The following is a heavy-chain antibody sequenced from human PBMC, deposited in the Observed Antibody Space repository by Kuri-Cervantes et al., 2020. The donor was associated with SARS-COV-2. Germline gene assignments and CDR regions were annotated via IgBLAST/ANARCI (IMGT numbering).Heavy chain of an antibody. CDR2: NYYSGST. Sequence: SETLSLTCTVSGGSISSSSYYWGWIRQPPGKGLEWIGSNYYSGSTYYNPSLKSRVTISVDTSKNQFSLKLSSVTAADTAVYYRARVRYSSSWYGTRFWFDPWGQGTLVTVSS. J-gene: IGHJ5*02. V-gene: IGHV4-39*07. D-gene: IGHD6-13*01. CDR1: GGSISSSSYY. CDR3: ARVRYSSSWYGTRFWFDP.